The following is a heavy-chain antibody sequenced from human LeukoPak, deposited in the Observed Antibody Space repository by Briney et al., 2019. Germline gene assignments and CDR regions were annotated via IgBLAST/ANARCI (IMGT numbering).Heavy chain of an antibody. J-gene: IGHJ4*02. CDR2: ISSSGSTI. V-gene: IGHV3-11*04. CDR1: GFTFSDYY. Sequence: SGGSLRLSCAASGFTFSDYYMSWIRQAPGKGLEWVSYISSSGSTIYYADSVKGRFTISRDNAKNSLYLQMNSLRAEDTAVYYCAMNSGYYPTDIDYWGQGTLVTVSS. D-gene: IGHD3-22*01. CDR3: AMNSGYYPTDIDY.